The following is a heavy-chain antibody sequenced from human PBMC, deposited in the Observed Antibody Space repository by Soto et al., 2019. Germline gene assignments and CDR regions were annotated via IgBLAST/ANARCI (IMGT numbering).Heavy chain of an antibody. CDR1: GFTFSNAW. D-gene: IGHD5-18*01. CDR3: TTDPDSAMAESPRYYFDY. Sequence: GGSLRLSCAASGFTFSNAWMNWVRQAPGKGLEWVGRIKSKTDGGTTDYAAPVKGRFTISRDDSKNTLYLQMNSLKTEDTAVYYCTTDPDSAMAESPRYYFDYWGQGTLVTVSS. J-gene: IGHJ4*02. CDR2: IKSKTDGGTT. V-gene: IGHV3-15*07.